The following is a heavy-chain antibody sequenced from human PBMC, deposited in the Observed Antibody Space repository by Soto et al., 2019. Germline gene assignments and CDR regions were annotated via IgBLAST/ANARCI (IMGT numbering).Heavy chain of an antibody. CDR3: ARDCRNGVCYKAFDD. Sequence: SETLSLTCAVYGGSFSGYYWSWIRQPPGKGLEWIGEIYHGGSTDYNPSLKSRVTISLDTAKNQFSLKLTSVTAADTAVYYCARDCRNGVCYKAFDDGGQGALVNVSS. V-gene: IGHV4-34*01. J-gene: IGHJ4*02. D-gene: IGHD2-8*01. CDR1: GGSFSGYY. CDR2: IYHGGST.